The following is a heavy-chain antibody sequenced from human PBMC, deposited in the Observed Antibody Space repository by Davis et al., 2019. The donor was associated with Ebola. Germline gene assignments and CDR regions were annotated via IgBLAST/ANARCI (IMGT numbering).Heavy chain of an antibody. V-gene: IGHV4-34*01. CDR3: ARVVFVAGATPSWYFDL. J-gene: IGHJ2*01. Sequence: MPSETLSLTCAVYGGSFSGYYWNWIRQPPGKGLEWIGEINHSGSTNYNPSLKSRVTISVDTSKNQFSLKLSSATAADTAVYYCARVVFVAGATPSWYFDLWGRGTLVTVSP. CDR1: GGSFSGYY. D-gene: IGHD2-15*01. CDR2: INHSGST.